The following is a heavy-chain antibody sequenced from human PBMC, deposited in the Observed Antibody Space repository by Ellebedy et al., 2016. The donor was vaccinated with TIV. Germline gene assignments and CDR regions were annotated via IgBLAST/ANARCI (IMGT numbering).Heavy chain of an antibody. CDR1: DYSISSTYY. D-gene: IGHD5-12*01. CDR2: LDHTGYA. V-gene: IGHV4-38-2*02. CDR3: ARELRSGFDLYYFDI. J-gene: IGHJ4*02. Sequence: SETLSLXXSVSDYSISSTYYWGWIRQPPGKGLEWIGSLDHTGYASYNPSLTSRVTMSLDTSKTQFSLNVTSVTAADTAFYSCARELRSGFDLYYFDIWGPGSLVTVSS.